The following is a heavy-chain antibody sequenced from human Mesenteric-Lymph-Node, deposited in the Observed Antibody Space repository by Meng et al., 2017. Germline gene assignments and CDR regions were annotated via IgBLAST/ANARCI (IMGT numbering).Heavy chain of an antibody. J-gene: IGHJ6*02. D-gene: IGHD3-22*01. CDR3: ARTPLYDTSGYYYGLYYYGMDV. CDR1: GFTFSTYA. V-gene: IGHV3-23*01. CDR2: ISGSGPYGRT. Sequence: GESLKISCAASGFTFSTYAMTWVRQAPGKGLEWVSAISGSGPYGRTYYADSVKGRFTISRDNSKNTLSLQMNSLRAEDTAVYFCARTPLYDTSGYYYGLYYYGMDVWGQGTTVTVSS.